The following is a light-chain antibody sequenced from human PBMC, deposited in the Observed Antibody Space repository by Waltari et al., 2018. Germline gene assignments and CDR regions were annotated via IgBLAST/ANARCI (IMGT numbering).Light chain of an antibody. Sequence: DIQMTQSPSSLSASVGDRVTITCQASQDISKYLNWFQQKPGKAPTLQIYAASNLETGVPSRFSGSGSGTDFTFTIRSLQPEDIATYYCQQYNDLPRTFGGGTKVAIK. V-gene: IGKV1-33*01. CDR1: QDISKY. CDR3: QQYNDLPRT. J-gene: IGKJ4*01. CDR2: AAS.